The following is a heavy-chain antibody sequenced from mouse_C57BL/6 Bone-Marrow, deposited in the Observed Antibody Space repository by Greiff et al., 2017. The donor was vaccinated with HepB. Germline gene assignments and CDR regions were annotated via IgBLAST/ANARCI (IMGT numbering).Heavy chain of an antibody. Sequence: DVMLVESGGDLVKPGGSLKLSCAASGFTFSSYGMSWVRQTPDKRLEWVATISSGGSYTYYPDSVKGRFTISRDNAKNTLYLQMSSLKSEDTAMYYCARRAGSSYWYFDVWGTGTTVTVSS. CDR1: GFTFSSYG. D-gene: IGHD1-1*01. V-gene: IGHV5-6*02. CDR2: ISSGGSYT. J-gene: IGHJ1*03. CDR3: ARRAGSSYWYFDV.